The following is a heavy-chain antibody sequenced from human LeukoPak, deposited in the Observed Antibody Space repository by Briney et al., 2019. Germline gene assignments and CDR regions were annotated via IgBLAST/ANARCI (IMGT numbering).Heavy chain of an antibody. CDR3: ARLRVTIFGVVIIHWFDP. D-gene: IGHD3-3*01. J-gene: IGHJ5*02. CDR2: MNPNSGNT. Sequence: ALVTVSCKASGYTFTSYDINWVRQATGQGLEWMGWMNPNSGNTGYAQKFQGRVTMTRNTSISTAYMELSSLRSEDTAVYYCARLRVTIFGVVIIHWFDPWGQGTLVTVSS. CDR1: GYTFTSYD. V-gene: IGHV1-8*01.